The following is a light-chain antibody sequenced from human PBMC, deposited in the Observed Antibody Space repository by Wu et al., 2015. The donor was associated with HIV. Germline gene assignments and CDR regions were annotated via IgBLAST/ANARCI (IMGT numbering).Light chain of an antibody. CDR1: QDIRNS. CDR2: AAS. CDR3: QQHSSIPYS. Sequence: DIQMTQSPSSLSASVGDKVTITCRASQDIRNSVAWLQQRPGQAPKLLMYAASTLESGVPSRFSGTGYGTDFTLTISGLQPDDFATYYCQQHSSIPYSFGQGTRLGIK. J-gene: IGKJ2*03. V-gene: IGKV1-NL1*01.